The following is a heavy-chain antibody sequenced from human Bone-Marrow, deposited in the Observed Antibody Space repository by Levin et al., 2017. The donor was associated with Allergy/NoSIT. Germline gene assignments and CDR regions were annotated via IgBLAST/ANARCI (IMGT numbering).Heavy chain of an antibody. CDR2: IGTDGSDT. J-gene: IGHJ4*02. V-gene: IGHV3-74*01. CDR3: TRHPVNYGRVRYYFDY. Sequence: GGSLRLSCAGSGFSISSYWLHWVRQAPGKWPVWVARIGTDGSDTSYADSVKGRFTISRDNARNTLYLQMNSLRAEDTAVYYCTRHPVNYGRVRYYFDYWGQGVLVTVSS. CDR1: GFSISSYW. D-gene: IGHD3-10*01.